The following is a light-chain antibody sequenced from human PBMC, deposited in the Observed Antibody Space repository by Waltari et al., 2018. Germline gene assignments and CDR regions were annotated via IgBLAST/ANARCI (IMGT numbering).Light chain of an antibody. CDR3: QQYADFPPYT. J-gene: IGKJ2*01. Sequence: DIQMTQSPSSLSASIGDRITISCPASRDSNNLNWYQQKPGKAPKLLIYDASTLEVGVPSRFSGRGSGTHFTFTISSLQPEDVATYYCQQYADFPPYTFGQGTKVEIK. CDR2: DAS. V-gene: IGKV1-33*01. CDR1: RDSNN.